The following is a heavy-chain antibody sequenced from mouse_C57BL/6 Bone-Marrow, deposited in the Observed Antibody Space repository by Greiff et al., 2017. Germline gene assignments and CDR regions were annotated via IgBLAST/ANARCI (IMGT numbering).Heavy chain of an antibody. Sequence: QVQLQQPGAELVRPGTSVKLSCKASGYTFTSYWMHWVKQRPGQGLEWIGVIDPSDSYTNYNQKFKGKATLTVDTSSSTASMQLSSLTSEDSAVYYCARDYGYDAGFAYWGQGTLVTVSA. CDR2: IDPSDSYT. D-gene: IGHD2-2*01. J-gene: IGHJ3*01. CDR1: GYTFTSYW. CDR3: ARDYGYDAGFAY. V-gene: IGHV1-59*01.